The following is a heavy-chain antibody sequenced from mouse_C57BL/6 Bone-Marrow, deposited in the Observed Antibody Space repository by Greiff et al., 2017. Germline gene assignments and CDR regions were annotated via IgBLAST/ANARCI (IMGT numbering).Heavy chain of an antibody. D-gene: IGHD4-1*01. CDR1: GYTFTSYW. Sequence: QVQLQQPGAELVKPGASVKMSCTASGYTFTSYWITWVQQTPGQGLEWVADIYPGSGSTNYNEKFKSKATLTVDTSSSTAYMQLSRLTSEDSAVYYGARERDWDLYYFDYWGQGTTLTVSS. J-gene: IGHJ2*01. V-gene: IGHV1-55*01. CDR2: IYPGSGST. CDR3: ARERDWDLYYFDY.